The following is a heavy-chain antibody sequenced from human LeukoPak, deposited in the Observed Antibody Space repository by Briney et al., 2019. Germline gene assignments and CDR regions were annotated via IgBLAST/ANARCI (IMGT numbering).Heavy chain of an antibody. D-gene: IGHD3-3*02. CDR2: ISGSGGST. V-gene: IGHV3-23*01. CDR1: GFTFSNHA. CDR3: VQGGQNFHFWRFAN. Sequence: PGGSLRLSCAASGFTFSNHAMSWVRHIPGKGLAWVSSISGSGGSTYYANFVKGRSTISRDNSKNTVDLVMDDLRAEDTGVYYCVQGGQNFHFWRFANWGQGTLVTVSS. J-gene: IGHJ5*02.